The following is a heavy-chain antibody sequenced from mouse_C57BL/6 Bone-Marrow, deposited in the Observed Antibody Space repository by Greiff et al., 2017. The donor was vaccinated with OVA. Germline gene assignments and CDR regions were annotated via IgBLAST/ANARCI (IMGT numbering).Heavy chain of an antibody. D-gene: IGHD4-1*01. CDR3: ARGGLLTGTNYYAMDY. CDR1: GYSITSDY. CDR2: ISYSGST. V-gene: IGHV3-8*01. J-gene: IGHJ4*01. Sequence: EVKLVESGPGLAKPSQSLSLTCSVTGYSITSDYWNWIRKFPGNKLEYMGYISYSGSTYSYPSLKSRISITRDTSKNQYYLQLNYVTTETTATYYCARGGLLTGTNYYAMDYWGQGTSVTVSS.